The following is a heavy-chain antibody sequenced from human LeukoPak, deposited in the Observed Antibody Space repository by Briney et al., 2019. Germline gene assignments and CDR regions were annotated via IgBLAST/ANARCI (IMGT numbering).Heavy chain of an antibody. V-gene: IGHV3-11*05. CDR3: ARGSYYSFDY. CDR1: GFSFSNYH. CDR2: ITSSSDYT. J-gene: IGHJ4*02. D-gene: IGHD1-26*01. Sequence: GESLRLSCVDSGFSFSNYHMSWIRQAPGKGLEWLSYITSSSDYTNYADSVKGRFTISRDNAKKSLYLQMNSLRGEDTAVYYCARGSYYSFDYWGRGTLVSVSS.